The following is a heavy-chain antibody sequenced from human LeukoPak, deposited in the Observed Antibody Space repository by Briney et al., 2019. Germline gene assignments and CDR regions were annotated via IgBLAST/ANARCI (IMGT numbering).Heavy chain of an antibody. CDR2: ITASGGDT. D-gene: IGHD4-17*01. CDR1: GFTFSSYA. Sequence: GGSLRLSCEASGFTFSSYAMSWVRQAPGKGLEWVSSITASGGDTYYADSVKGRFTISRDNSKNTLYLQMNSLRTEHTAVYYCATYTVTPRHFDYWGQGTLVTVSS. CDR3: ATYTVTPRHFDY. J-gene: IGHJ4*02. V-gene: IGHV3-23*01.